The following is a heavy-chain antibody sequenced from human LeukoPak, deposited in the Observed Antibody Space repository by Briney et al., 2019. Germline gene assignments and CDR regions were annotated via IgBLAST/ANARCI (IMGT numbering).Heavy chain of an antibody. CDR1: GGSISSSSYY. CDR2: IYYSGST. CDR3: ARDIKVRGPMDVKYYGMDV. J-gene: IGHJ6*02. D-gene: IGHD3-10*01. V-gene: IGHV4-61*01. Sequence: SETLSLTCTVSGGSISSSSYYWSWIRQPPGKGLEWIGYIYYSGSTNYNPSLKSRVTISVDTSKNQFSLKLSSVTAADTAVYYCARDIKVRGPMDVKYYGMDVWGQGTTVTVSS.